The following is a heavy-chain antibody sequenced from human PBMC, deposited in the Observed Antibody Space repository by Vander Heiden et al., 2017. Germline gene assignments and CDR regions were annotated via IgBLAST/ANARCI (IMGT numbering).Heavy chain of an antibody. Sequence: QVQLVESGGGVVQTGGSLRLSCAASGFPFNPYGMHWVRQAPGKGLEWVAVIGHDGSFKAYADSVKGRFTISRDNSKNTLYLQMTSLRAEDTAVYYCARDLGAGRYFDYWGQGSLVTVSS. CDR2: IGHDGSFK. CDR3: ARDLGAGRYFDY. CDR1: GFPFNPYG. D-gene: IGHD1-26*01. J-gene: IGHJ4*02. V-gene: IGHV3-33*01.